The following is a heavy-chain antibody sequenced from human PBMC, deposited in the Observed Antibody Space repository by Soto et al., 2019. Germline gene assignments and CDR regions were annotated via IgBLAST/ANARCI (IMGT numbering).Heavy chain of an antibody. D-gene: IGHD5-12*01. CDR1: GYTFTSYG. CDR2: ISAYNGNT. Sequence: ASVKVSCKASGYTFTSYGISWVRQAPGQGLEWMGWISAYNGNTNYAQKFQGRVTMTEDTSTDTAYMELSSLRSEDTAVYYCATWLSGYESYYFDYWGQGTLVTVSS. CDR3: ATWLSGYESYYFDY. V-gene: IGHV1-18*01. J-gene: IGHJ4*02.